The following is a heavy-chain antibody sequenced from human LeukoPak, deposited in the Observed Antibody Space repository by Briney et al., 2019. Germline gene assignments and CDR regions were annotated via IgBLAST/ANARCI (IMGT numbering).Heavy chain of an antibody. J-gene: IGHJ4*02. CDR2: INPNSGGT. CDR3: ARIAAGSYEHDY. D-gene: IGHD5-12*01. CDR1: GYTFTGYY. V-gene: IGHV1-2*02. Sequence: ASVKVSCKASGYTFTGYYMHWVRQAPGQGLEWMGWINPNSGGTNYAQKFQGRVTMTRDTSISTAYMELSRLRSDDTAVYCCARIAAGSYEHDYWGQGTLVTVSS.